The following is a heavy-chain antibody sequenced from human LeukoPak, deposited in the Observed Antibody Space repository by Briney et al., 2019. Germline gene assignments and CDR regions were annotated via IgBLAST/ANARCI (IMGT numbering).Heavy chain of an antibody. J-gene: IGHJ3*02. Sequence: GGSLRLSCVASGFTFSSYWMHWVRQAPGKGLEWVSFISSSGTTIDYADFVKGRFTISRDNTKNSLYLQMNSLRVEDTAIYHCARSFDIWGQGTMVTVSP. V-gene: IGHV3-48*03. CDR3: ARSFDI. CDR2: ISSSGTTI. CDR1: GFTFSSYW.